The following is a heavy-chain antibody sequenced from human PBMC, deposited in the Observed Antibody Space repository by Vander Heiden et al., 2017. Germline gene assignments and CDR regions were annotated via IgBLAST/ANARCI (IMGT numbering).Heavy chain of an antibody. CDR1: EYSFTSYW. D-gene: IGHD1-26*01. Sequence: EVPLVQSGAAVKKPGESLKISCQGSEYSFTSYWSGWVRQMPGKGLEWMGIIYPGDSDTRYRPSFQGQVTISADKSISTAYLQWSSLKASDTAMYYCARKWELLDPFDYWGQGTLVTVAS. CDR3: ARKWELLDPFDY. CDR2: IYPGDSDT. V-gene: IGHV5-51*01. J-gene: IGHJ4*02.